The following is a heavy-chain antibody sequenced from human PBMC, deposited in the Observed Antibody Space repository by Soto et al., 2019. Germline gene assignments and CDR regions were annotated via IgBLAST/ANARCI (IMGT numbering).Heavy chain of an antibody. CDR3: ARDFRIQLWYY. CDR1: GFTFSSYS. CDR2: ISSSSSTI. V-gene: IGHV3-48*01. J-gene: IGHJ4*02. Sequence: EVQLVESGGGLVQPGGSLRLSCAASGFTFSSYSMNWVRQAPGKGLEWVSYISSSSSTIYYADSVKGRFTISRDNAKNSLYLQMNSLRAEDTAVYYCARDFRIQLWYYWGQGTLVTVSS. D-gene: IGHD5-18*01.